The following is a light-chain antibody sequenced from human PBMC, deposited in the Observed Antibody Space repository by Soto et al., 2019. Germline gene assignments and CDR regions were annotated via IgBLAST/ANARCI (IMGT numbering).Light chain of an antibody. Sequence: QSALTQPASVSGSPGQAITISCSGTSSDVGAFNYVSWYQQHPGKAPKLMIYDVSNRPSGVSNRCSGSKSGNTASLTISGLRFEDESDYYCNSYTSNNTYVFGTGTKLTVL. V-gene: IGLV2-14*03. J-gene: IGLJ1*01. CDR3: NSYTSNNTYV. CDR2: DVS. CDR1: SSDVGAFNY.